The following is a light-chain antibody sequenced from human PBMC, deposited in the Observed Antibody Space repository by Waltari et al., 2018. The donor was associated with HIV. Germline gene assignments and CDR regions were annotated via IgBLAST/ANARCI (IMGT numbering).Light chain of an antibody. Sequence: QSALTQPASVSGSPGPSITISCTGTSSDVGGYNYVSWYQHHPGKAPKLLIYEVSNRPSGVSNRFSGSKSGNTASLIISGLQAEDEADYYCSSYTSSSTLAVFGGGTKLTVL. CDR2: EVS. V-gene: IGLV2-14*01. CDR3: SSYTSSSTLAV. CDR1: SSDVGGYNY. J-gene: IGLJ2*01.